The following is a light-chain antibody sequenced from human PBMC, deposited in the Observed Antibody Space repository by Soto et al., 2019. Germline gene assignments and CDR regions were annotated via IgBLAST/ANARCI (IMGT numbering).Light chain of an antibody. J-gene: IGKJ4*01. CDR3: QQYSSSTLT. CDR2: SAS. Sequence: EIVLTQSPGTLSLSPGERATLSCRASQSVSRSYLAWYQQKPGQAPRLXIHSASSRDTGIPDRFSGSGSGTEFTLTISRLEPEDFAVYYCQQYSSSTLTFGGGTKVDIK. V-gene: IGKV3-20*01. CDR1: QSVSRSY.